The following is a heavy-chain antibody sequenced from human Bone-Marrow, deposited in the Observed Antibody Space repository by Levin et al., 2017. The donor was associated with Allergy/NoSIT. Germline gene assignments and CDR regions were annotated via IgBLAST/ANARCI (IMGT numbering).Heavy chain of an antibody. Sequence: GESLKISCAASGFTFSDYYMTWIRQAPGKGLEWVSYISSSGSAIYYADSVKGRFTISRDNAKHSLSLLMNSLRAEDTAVYYCARGDIVATTFYDYWGQGTPVTVSS. CDR2: ISSSGSAI. J-gene: IGHJ4*02. CDR1: GFTFSDYY. D-gene: IGHD5-12*01. CDR3: ARGDIVATTFYDY. V-gene: IGHV3-11*01.